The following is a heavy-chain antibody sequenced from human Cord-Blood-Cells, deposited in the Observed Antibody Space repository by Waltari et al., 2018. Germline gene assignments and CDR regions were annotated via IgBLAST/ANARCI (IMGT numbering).Heavy chain of an antibody. J-gene: IGHJ5*02. Sequence: QVQLVQSGAEVKKPGSSVKVSCKASGGTFSSYAISWVRQAPGQGLEWMGGIIPIVGTANYARKFQGRVTITADECTSTAYMELSSLGSEDTAVYSCARSPTVARTIPFDPWGQGTLVTVSS. V-gene: IGHV1-69*01. CDR1: GGTFSSYA. D-gene: IGHD6-19*01. CDR3: ARSPTVARTIPFDP. CDR2: IIPIVGTA.